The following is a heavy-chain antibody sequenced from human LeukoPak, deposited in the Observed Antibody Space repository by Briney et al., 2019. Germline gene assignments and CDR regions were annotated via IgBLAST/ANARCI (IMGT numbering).Heavy chain of an antibody. CDR3: ATEFYSNGYNF. J-gene: IGHJ4*02. CDR2: IKSRTDGGST. CDR1: GFTFSSAW. D-gene: IGHD5-24*01. Sequence: GGSLRLSCAASGFTFSSAWMTWVRQPPGKGLEWVGHIKSRTDGGSTDYSAPVKGRFTVSRDDSKNTVYLQMNSLKTEDSAVYYCATEFYSNGYNFWGQGTPVTVSS. V-gene: IGHV3-15*01.